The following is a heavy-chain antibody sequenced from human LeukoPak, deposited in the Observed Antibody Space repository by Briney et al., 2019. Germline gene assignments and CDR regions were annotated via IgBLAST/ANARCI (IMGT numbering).Heavy chain of an antibody. CDR3: ATEFYSNGYNF. J-gene: IGHJ4*02. CDR2: IKSRTDGGST. CDR1: GFTFSSAW. D-gene: IGHD5-24*01. Sequence: GGSLRLSCAASGFTFSSAWMTWVRQPPGKGLEWVGHIKSRTDGGSTDYSAPVKGRFTVSRDDSKNTVYLQMNSLKTEDSAVYYCATEFYSNGYNFWGQGTPVTVSS. V-gene: IGHV3-15*01.